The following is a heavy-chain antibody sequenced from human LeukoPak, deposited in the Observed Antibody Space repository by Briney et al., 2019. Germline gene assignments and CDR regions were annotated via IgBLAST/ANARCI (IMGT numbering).Heavy chain of an antibody. CDR3: ARRGEAMDPFDY. D-gene: IGHD5-18*01. CDR2: IYPGYSDT. CDR1: GYSFTSYW. Sequence: GESLKISCKDSGYSFTSYWIGWVRQTPGKGLEWMGIIYPGYSDTRYRPSFQGQVTISADKSINTAYLQWSSLKASDTAIYYCARRGEAMDPFDYWGQGTLVTVSS. V-gene: IGHV5-51*01. J-gene: IGHJ4*02.